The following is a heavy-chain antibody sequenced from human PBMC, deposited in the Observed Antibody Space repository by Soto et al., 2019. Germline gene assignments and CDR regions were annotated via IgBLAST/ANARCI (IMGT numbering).Heavy chain of an antibody. CDR2: IYYSGST. J-gene: IGHJ4*02. D-gene: IGHD3-16*02. CDR3: ARESLRGPLDY. Sequence: PSETLSLTCTVSGGSISRGDYYWRWIRQPPGKGLEWIGYIYYSGSTYYNPSLKSRVTISVDTSKNQFSLKLSSVTAADTAVYYCARESLRGPLDYWGQGTLVTVSS. CDR1: GGSISRGDYY. V-gene: IGHV4-30-4*01.